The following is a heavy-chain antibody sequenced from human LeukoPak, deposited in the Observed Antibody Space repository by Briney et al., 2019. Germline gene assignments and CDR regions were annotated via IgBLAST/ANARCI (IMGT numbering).Heavy chain of an antibody. CDR1: GYTFTGYY. V-gene: IGHV1-69*02. J-gene: IGHJ4*02. CDR2: IIPALGLT. D-gene: IGHD3-9*01. Sequence: SVKVSCKASGYTFTGYYMHWVRQAPGQGLEWMGRIIPALGLTAYAEKFQGKVTITADKNTNTAYMELSSLKSEDTAVYFCARNILTGYYEYWGQGTLVTVSS. CDR3: ARNILTGYYEY.